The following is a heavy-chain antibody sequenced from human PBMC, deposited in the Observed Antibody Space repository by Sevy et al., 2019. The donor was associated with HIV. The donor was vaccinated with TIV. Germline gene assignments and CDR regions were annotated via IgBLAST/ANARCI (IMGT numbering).Heavy chain of an antibody. CDR2: IWYDGRTK. J-gene: IGHJ5*01. D-gene: IGHD1-1*01. Sequence: GSLRLSCSASGFTFRSFSMHWVRQAPGKGLEWVAAIWYDGRTKQYADSVKGRFTISRDNSKNMLNLEMNSLRAEDTALYFCARESARVIVPTAGFDSWGQGTVVTVSS. CDR3: ARESARVIVPTAGFDS. CDR1: GFTFRSFS. V-gene: IGHV3-33*01.